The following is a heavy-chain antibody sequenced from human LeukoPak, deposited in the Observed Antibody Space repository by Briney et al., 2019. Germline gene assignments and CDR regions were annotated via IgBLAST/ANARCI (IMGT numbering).Heavy chain of an antibody. V-gene: IGHV3-30*18. CDR2: LSYDGSNQ. J-gene: IGHJ6*02. CDR1: GFTFSAYG. Sequence: GRSLRLSCAASGFTFSAYGFHWVRQAPGKGLEWVAVLSYDGSNQYYAESVKGRFTISRDNSENTLFLQMNSLRAEDTAVYYCAKERVVTKFFYYYGMDVWGQGTTVTVSS. D-gene: IGHD2-21*02. CDR3: AKERVVTKFFYYYGMDV.